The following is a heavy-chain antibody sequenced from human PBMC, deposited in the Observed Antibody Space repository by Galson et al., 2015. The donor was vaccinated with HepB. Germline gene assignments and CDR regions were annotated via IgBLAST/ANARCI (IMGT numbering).Heavy chain of an antibody. CDR1: GFTFSSYS. D-gene: IGHD2-8*01. J-gene: IGHJ4*02. Sequence: SLRLSCAASGFTFSSYSMNWVRQAPGKGLEWVSSISSSSSYIYYADSVKGRFTISRDNAKNSLYLQMNSLRAEDTAVYYCARDSVVLMVYAIPDFDYWGQGTLVTVSS. CDR2: ISSSSSYI. CDR3: ARDSVVLMVYAIPDFDY. V-gene: IGHV3-21*01.